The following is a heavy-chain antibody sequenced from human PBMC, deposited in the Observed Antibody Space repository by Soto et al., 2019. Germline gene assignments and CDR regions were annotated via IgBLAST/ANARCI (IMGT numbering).Heavy chain of an antibody. CDR3: ARGLGRSSGWYGRGFGMDV. Sequence: SETLSLTCAVYGGSFSGYYWSWIRQPPGKGLEWIGEINHSGSTNYNPSLKSRVTISVDTSKNQFSLKLSSVTAADTAVYYCARGLGRSSGWYGRGFGMDVWGQGTTVTVSS. D-gene: IGHD6-19*01. CDR2: INHSGST. CDR1: GGSFSGYY. J-gene: IGHJ6*02. V-gene: IGHV4-34*01.